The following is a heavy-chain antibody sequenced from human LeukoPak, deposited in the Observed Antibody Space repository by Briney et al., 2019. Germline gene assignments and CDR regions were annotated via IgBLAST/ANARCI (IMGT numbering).Heavy chain of an antibody. CDR1: GFTFSSYS. J-gene: IGHJ4*02. D-gene: IGHD6-13*01. V-gene: IGHV3-21*01. Sequence: PGGSLRLSCAASGFTFSSYSMNWVRQAPGKGLEWVSSVSSSSSCIYYADSVKGRFTISRDNAKNSLYLQMNSLRAEDTAVYYCARAEMYSSSWYYWGQGTLVTVSS. CDR3: ARAEMYSSSWYY. CDR2: VSSSSSCI.